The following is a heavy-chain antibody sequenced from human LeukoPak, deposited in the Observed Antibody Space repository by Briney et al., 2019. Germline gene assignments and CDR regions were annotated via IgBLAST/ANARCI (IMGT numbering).Heavy chain of an antibody. CDR2: VFYSGNT. V-gene: IGHV4-59*01. D-gene: IGHD3-16*01. CDR3: ARGSSFRGHVDY. CDR1: GGSISNYY. Sequence: SETLSLTCTVSGGSISNYYWSWIRQPPGKGLEWIGYVFYSGNTNYNPSLKSRVAISVDTSKNQFSLNLSSVTAADTTVYYCARGSSFRGHVDYWGQGTLVTVSS. J-gene: IGHJ4*02.